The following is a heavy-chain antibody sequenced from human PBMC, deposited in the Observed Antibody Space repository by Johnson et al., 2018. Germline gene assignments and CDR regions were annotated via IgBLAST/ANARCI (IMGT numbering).Heavy chain of an antibody. J-gene: IGHJ3*02. CDR2: IRTKGYGGTT. CDR1: GFTFGDYA. D-gene: IGHD3-10*01. V-gene: IGHV3-49*03. Sequence: EVQLVESGGGLVQPGRSLRLSCTASGFTFGDYAMSWFRQAPGKGLEWLGFIRTKGYGGTTEYAASVKGRFSIPRDDSKSIGYLQMNSLKTGDTAVDYCSRLLYVWFDCAFDIWGQGTMVTVSS. CDR3: SRLLYVWFDCAFDI.